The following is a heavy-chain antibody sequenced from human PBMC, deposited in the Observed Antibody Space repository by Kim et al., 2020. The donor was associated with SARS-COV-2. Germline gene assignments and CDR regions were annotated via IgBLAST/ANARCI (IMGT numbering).Heavy chain of an antibody. J-gene: IGHJ3*02. D-gene: IGHD3-9*01. Sequence: PKSRVTISVDPSKIQFSLKLSSVTAADTAVYYCARRLYYDILTGFDAFDIWGQGTMVTVSS. CDR3: ARRLYYDILTGFDAFDI. V-gene: IGHV4-59*08.